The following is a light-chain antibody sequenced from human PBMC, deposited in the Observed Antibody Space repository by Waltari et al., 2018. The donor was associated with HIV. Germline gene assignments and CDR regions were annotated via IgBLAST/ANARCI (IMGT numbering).Light chain of an antibody. V-gene: IGLV2-11*01. CDR1: SNDVGAYAF. CDR3: SSYAGSYIWV. Sequence: QSALTQPRSVSGSPGQSVTIPCTGTSNDVGAYAFVSWYQQHPGKPPRLMIFDVISRPSGVPDRFSGSKSGSTASLTISGLQAEDEADYYCSSYAGSYIWVFGGGTKLTVL. CDR2: DVI. J-gene: IGLJ3*02.